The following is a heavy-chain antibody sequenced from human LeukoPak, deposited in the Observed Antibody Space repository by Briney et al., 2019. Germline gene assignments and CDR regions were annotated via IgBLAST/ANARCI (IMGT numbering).Heavy chain of an antibody. CDR3: ARGPSDYFDY. CDR2: IIPILGIA. J-gene: IGHJ4*02. V-gene: IGHV1-69*04. Sequence: SVKVSCKASGGTFSSYAISWVRQAPGQGLEGMGRIIPILGIANYAQKFQGRVTITADKSTSTAYVEVSSLRSEDTAVYYWARGPSDYFDYWGQGTLGTVSS. CDR1: GGTFSSYA.